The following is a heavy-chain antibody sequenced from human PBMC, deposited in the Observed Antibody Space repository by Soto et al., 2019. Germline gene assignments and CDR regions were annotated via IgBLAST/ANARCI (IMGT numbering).Heavy chain of an antibody. V-gene: IGHV1-18*01. CDR3: ARDLYDSSGFIWFDP. J-gene: IGHJ5*02. Sequence: ASVKVSCKASGYTFTSYGISWVRQAPGQGLEWMGWISAYNGNTNYAQKLQGRFTMTTDTSTSTAYMELRSLRSDDTAVYYCARDLYDSSGFIWFDPWGQGTLVTVSS. CDR2: ISAYNGNT. CDR1: GYTFTSYG. D-gene: IGHD3-22*01.